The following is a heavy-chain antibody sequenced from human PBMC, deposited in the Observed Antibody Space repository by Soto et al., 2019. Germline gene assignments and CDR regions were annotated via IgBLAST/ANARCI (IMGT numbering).Heavy chain of an antibody. CDR1: GFTFNTW. D-gene: IGHD2-21*02. V-gene: IGHV3-74*01. CDR2: IDSDGSIT. CDR3: ATLGLQQAF. Sequence: GSLRLSCAASGFTFNTWMHWVRQAPGEGLVWVSSIDSDGSITSYADSVKGRFTISRDSAKNTLYLQMNSLRAEDTAVYYCATLGLQQAFWGQGTLVTVSS. J-gene: IGHJ4*02.